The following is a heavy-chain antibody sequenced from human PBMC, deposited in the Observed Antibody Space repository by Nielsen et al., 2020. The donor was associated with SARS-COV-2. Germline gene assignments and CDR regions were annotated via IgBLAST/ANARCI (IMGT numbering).Heavy chain of an antibody. J-gene: IGHJ4*02. Sequence: SETLSLTCAVFGESFSPYYWSWIRQSPGQGLAWIGEINYSGSTNFNPSLKSRVSISVDTSKNHFSLSLSSVTAADTAVYYCVRIDMATISVDYWGRGTLVTVSS. V-gene: IGHV4-34*01. CDR3: VRIDMATISVDY. CDR2: INYSGST. D-gene: IGHD5-24*01. CDR1: GESFSPYY.